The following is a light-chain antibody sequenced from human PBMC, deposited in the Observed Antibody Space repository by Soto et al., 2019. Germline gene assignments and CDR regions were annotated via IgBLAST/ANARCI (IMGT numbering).Light chain of an antibody. CDR2: DAS. V-gene: IGKV1-5*01. CDR1: QSISSW. J-gene: IGKJ1*01. CDR3: QHYNTYPWT. Sequence: PSTLSASVGDRVTITCRASQSISSWLAWYQQKLGRAPRLLIYDASSLESGVPSRFSGSGYGTEFTLTISSLQPGDFATYYCQHYNTYPWTFGQGTKVDI.